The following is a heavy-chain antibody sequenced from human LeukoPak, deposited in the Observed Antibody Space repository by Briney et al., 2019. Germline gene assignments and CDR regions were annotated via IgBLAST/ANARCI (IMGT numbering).Heavy chain of an antibody. V-gene: IGHV3-21*05. J-gene: IGHJ1*01. Sequence: PGRSLRLSCAASGFTFSSYAMHWVRQAPGKGLEWVSYISSSSSFTNYADSVKGRFTISRDNAKNSLYLQMNSLRAEDTAVYYCARGGTLEYFQHWGQGTLVTVSS. CDR1: GFTFSSYA. CDR3: ARGGTLEYFQH. CDR2: ISSSSSFT.